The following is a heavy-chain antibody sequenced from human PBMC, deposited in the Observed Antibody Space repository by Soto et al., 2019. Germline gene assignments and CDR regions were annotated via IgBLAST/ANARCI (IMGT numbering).Heavy chain of an antibody. D-gene: IGHD3-22*01. J-gene: IGHJ5*02. CDR1: GGSINSYY. CDR2: ISFSGNT. V-gene: IGHV4-59*01. CDR3: ARASSLYEGNRFDP. Sequence: QVQLQESGPGLVKPSETLSLTCSVSGGSINSYYWTWIRQSPEKGLEWVGCISFSGNTFYNPSLKSRVAISLDTPKKQCSLNLNSVTAADTAVYYCARASSLYEGNRFDPWGPGALVIVSS.